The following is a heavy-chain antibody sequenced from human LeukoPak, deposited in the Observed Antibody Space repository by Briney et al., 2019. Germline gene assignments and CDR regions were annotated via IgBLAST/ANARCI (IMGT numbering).Heavy chain of an antibody. CDR3: AKDSSSSWYGGGFAY. V-gene: IGHV3-9*01. CDR2: ISWNSGSI. J-gene: IGHJ4*02. D-gene: IGHD6-13*01. Sequence: SLRLSCAASGFTFDDYAMHWVRQAPGKGLEWVSGISWNSGSIGYADSVKGRFTISRDNAKNSLYLQMNGLRAEDTALYYCAKDSSSSWYGGGFAYWGQGTLVTVSS. CDR1: GFTFDDYA.